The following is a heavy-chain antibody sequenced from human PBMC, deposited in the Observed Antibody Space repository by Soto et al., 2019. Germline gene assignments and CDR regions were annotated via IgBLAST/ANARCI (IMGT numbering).Heavy chain of an antibody. CDR1: GFTFSAYG. CDR3: AKDWTRGSGGYPDYFDY. V-gene: IGHV3-23*01. J-gene: IGHJ4*02. Sequence: GGSLRLSCAGSGFTFSAYGMSWVRQAPGKGLEWVSGISVSGTSTYYADSVKGRFTISRDNSKNTLYLQMKRLRAEDTALYYCAKDWTRGSGGYPDYFDYWGRGTLVTVSS. D-gene: IGHD3-10*01. CDR2: ISVSGTST.